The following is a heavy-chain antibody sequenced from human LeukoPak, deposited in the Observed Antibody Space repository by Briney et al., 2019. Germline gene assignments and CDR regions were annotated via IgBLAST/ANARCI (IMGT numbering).Heavy chain of an antibody. V-gene: IGHV4-39*01. CDR1: GGSISSSSYY. J-gene: IGHJ5*02. CDR3: ARKRVAAGTLAP. CDR2: IYYSGST. D-gene: IGHD6-13*01. Sequence: PSETLSLTCTVSGGSISSSSYYWGWIRQPPGKGLEWIGSIYYSGSTYYNPSLKSRVTISVDTSKNQFSLKLSSVTAADTAVYYCARKRVAAGTLAPWGQGTLVTVSS.